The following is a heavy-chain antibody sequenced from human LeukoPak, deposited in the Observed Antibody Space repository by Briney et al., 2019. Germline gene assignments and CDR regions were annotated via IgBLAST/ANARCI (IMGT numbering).Heavy chain of an antibody. CDR3: VSEPGVSYVGGFDF. Sequence: GGSLRLSCTASGFKFSTYAMSWVRQTPGKGLEWVSTIMGSDESTNNADSTYYADSVKGRFTISRDDSKNTLYLEMKSLRAEDTAVYYCVSEPGVSYVGGFDFWGQGTLITVSS. D-gene: IGHD3-16*01. CDR1: GFKFSTYA. J-gene: IGHJ4*02. CDR2: IMGSDESTNNADST. V-gene: IGHV3-23*01.